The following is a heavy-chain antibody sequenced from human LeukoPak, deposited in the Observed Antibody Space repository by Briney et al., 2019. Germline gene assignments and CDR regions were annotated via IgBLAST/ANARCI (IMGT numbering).Heavy chain of an antibody. V-gene: IGHV1-46*01. D-gene: IGHD2-21*02. J-gene: IGHJ4*02. CDR3: ARDDSTFCGGDCFSNYCDH. CDR2: INPSGGSP. Sequence: ASVKVSFKASGYIFTSYSMHWVRQAPGQGLEWMGIINPSGGSPGYAQRFQGRLIMTRDTSTSTVYMELSSLRYEDTAVYYCARDDSTFCGGDCFSNYCDHWGQGTLITVSS. CDR1: GYIFTSYS.